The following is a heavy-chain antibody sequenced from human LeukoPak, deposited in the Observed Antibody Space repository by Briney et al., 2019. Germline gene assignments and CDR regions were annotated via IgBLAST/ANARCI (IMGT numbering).Heavy chain of an antibody. D-gene: IGHD3-3*01. J-gene: IGHJ4*02. Sequence: PGRSLRLSCAASGFTFSSYGMHWVRQAPGKGLEWVAVISYDGSNKYYADCVKGRFTISRDNSKNTLYLQMNSLRAEDTAVYYCAKALPLRYTEWYFDYWGQGTLVTVSS. CDR3: AKALPLRYTEWYFDY. V-gene: IGHV3-30*18. CDR1: GFTFSSYG. CDR2: ISYDGSNK.